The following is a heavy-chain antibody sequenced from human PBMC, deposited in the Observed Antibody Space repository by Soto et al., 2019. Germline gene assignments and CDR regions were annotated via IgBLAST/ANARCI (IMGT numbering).Heavy chain of an antibody. CDR2: INDDGDST. D-gene: IGHD3-22*01. CDR3: EKVVVMIAVNDAIEI. Sequence: EVQLLESGGGVVQPGGSLRLSCAASGFSFHDYAMTWVRQAPGKGLEWVSAINDDGDSTYYADSVKGRFTISRDNSKNTVFLEMNSLRVEDTAAYHCEKVVVMIAVNDAIEIWGQGTMVTVSS. CDR1: GFSFHDYA. J-gene: IGHJ3*02. V-gene: IGHV3-23*01.